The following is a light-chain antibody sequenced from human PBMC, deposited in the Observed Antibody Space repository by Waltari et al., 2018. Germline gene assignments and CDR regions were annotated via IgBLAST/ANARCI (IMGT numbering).Light chain of an antibody. J-gene: IGLJ3*02. CDR3: CAYAYTYWV. CDR2: DVY. V-gene: IGLV2-11*01. Sequence: QSALTQSRSVPGSPGQSVPISCTGTSSDGGGCDYVSCYQQHPGKAPKLVIYDVYKRPSGVPDRFSASKSGNTASLTISGLQADDEADYYCCAYAYTYWVFGGGTKVTVL. CDR1: SSDGGGCDY.